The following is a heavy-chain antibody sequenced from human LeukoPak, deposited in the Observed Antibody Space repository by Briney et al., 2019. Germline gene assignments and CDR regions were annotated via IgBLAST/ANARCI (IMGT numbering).Heavy chain of an antibody. CDR2: ISGSGGRT. Sequence: GGSLRLSCAASGFTLNSYAMSWVRQAPGKGLEWVSSISGSGGRTYYADSVKGRFTISRDNSKNTVYLQMDSLRAEDTAVYYCAKDIWGVNEHCCEPFDSWGQGALVTVSS. V-gene: IGHV3-23*01. CDR3: AKDIWGVNEHCCEPFDS. CDR1: GFTLNSYA. J-gene: IGHJ4*02. D-gene: IGHD3-10*01.